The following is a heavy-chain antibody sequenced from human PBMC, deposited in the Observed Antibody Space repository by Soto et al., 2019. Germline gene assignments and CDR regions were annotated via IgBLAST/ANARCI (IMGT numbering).Heavy chain of an antibody. J-gene: IGHJ4*02. CDR1: GFTVSSNY. CDR3: ARMPYYNSVTIFDY. Sequence: DVQLVESGGGLIQPGGSLRLSCAASGFTVSSNYMSWVRHAAGKGLEWVAVIYAGSITFYADSVKGRFTISRDNSKNSLYIQMNSLRAADTAVYYCARMPYYNSVTIFDYCGQGTLVTVSS. V-gene: IGHV3-53*01. CDR2: IYAGSIT. D-gene: IGHD3-22*01.